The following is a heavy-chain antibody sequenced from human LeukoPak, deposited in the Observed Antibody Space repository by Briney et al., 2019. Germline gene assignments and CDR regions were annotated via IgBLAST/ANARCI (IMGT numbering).Heavy chain of an antibody. D-gene: IGHD6-19*01. Sequence: SVKVSGKASGGTFSSYAISWVRQAPGQGLEWMGGIIPIFGTANYAQKFQGRVTITTDESTSTAYMELSSLRSEDTAVYYCARGAAVAGNWFDPWGQGTLVTVSS. V-gene: IGHV1-69*05. CDR1: GGTFSSYA. CDR2: IIPIFGTA. J-gene: IGHJ5*02. CDR3: ARGAAVAGNWFDP.